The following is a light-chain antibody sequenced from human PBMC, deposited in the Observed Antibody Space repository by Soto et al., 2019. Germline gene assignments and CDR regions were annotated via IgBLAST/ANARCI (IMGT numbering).Light chain of an antibody. CDR2: EAT. Sequence: QSALTQPASVSGSPGQWITISCTGTSNDVGTYNLVSWYDHHPGKAPKLIIYEATKRPSGISNRFSGSKSGNTASLTISGLQPEDEADYYCCSYARGGTYVFGTGTKLTVL. J-gene: IGLJ1*01. CDR1: SNDVGTYNL. V-gene: IGLV2-23*01. CDR3: CSYARGGTYV.